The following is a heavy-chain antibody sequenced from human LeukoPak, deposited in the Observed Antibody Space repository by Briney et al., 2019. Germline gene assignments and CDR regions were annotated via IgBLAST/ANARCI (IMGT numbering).Heavy chain of an antibody. CDR1: GGSISSYY. Sequence: SETLSLTCTVSGGSISSYYWSWIRQPPGKGLEWIGYIYYSGSTNYNPSLKSRVTISVDTSRNQFSLKLTSVTAADTAVYYCARLNLKQQLDYWGQGTLVTVSS. V-gene: IGHV4-59*08. CDR2: IYYSGST. J-gene: IGHJ4*02. D-gene: IGHD6-13*01. CDR3: ARLNLKQQLDY.